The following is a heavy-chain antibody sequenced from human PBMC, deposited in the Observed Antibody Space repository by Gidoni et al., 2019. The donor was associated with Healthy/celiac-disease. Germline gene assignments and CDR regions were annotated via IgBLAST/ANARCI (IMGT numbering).Heavy chain of an antibody. CDR2: IWYDGSNK. V-gene: IGHV3-33*01. CDR3: ARDGGIEYLDV. CDR1: GFTFSSYG. J-gene: IGHJ6*02. D-gene: IGHD3-16*01. Sequence: QVQLVEPGGGVVQPGRSLRLSCAASGFTFSSYGMHWVRQAPGKGLEWVAVIWYDGSNKYYADSVKGRFTISRDNSKNTLYLQMNSLRAEDTAVYYCARDGGIEYLDVWGQGTTVTVSS.